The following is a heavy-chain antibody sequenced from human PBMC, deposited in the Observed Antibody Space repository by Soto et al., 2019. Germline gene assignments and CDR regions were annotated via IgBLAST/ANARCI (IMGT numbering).Heavy chain of an antibody. CDR1: GFTFSSYA. CDR3: ATFYGRVVVTAIPLDAFDI. J-gene: IGHJ3*02. D-gene: IGHD2-21*02. V-gene: IGHV3-23*01. CDR2: ISGSGGST. Sequence: GGSLRLSCAASGFTFSSYAMSWVRQAPGKGLEWVSAISGSGGSTYYADSVKGRFTISRDNSKNTLYLQMNSLRAEDTAVYYCATFYGRVVVTAIPLDAFDIWGQGTMVTVSS.